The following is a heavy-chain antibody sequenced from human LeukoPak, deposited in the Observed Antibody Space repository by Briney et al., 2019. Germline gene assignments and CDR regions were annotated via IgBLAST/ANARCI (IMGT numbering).Heavy chain of an antibody. CDR1: GGTFSSYT. CDR2: IIPSLGIA. D-gene: IGHD4-17*01. V-gene: IGHV1-69*02. Sequence: ASVKVSCTASGGTFSSYTISWVRQAPGQGLEWMGRIIPSLGIANYAQKFQGRVTITADKSTSTAYMELSSLRSEDTAVYYCARSSTVTTHGGFDYWGQGTLVTVSS. J-gene: IGHJ4*02. CDR3: ARSSTVTTHGGFDY.